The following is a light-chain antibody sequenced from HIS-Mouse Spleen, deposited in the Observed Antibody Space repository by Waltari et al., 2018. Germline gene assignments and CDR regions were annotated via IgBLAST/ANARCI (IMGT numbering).Light chain of an antibody. CDR3: AAWDDSLSGSYV. Sequence: QSVLTQPPSASGTPGQRVTIPCSGSSSNIGSNYVYWYQQLPGTAPKLLIYRNNQRPSGVPDRFSGSKSGTSASLAISGLRSEDEADYYCAAWDDSLSGSYVFGTGTKVTVL. V-gene: IGLV1-47*01. J-gene: IGLJ1*01. CDR2: RNN. CDR1: SSNIGSNY.